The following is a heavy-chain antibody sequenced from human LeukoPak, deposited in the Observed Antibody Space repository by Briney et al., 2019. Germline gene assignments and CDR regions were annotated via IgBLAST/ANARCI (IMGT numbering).Heavy chain of an antibody. V-gene: IGHV3-23*01. D-gene: IGHD6-19*01. CDR3: AKGIYSSGWSYFDY. J-gene: IGHJ4*01. CDR2: LSGSGITT. CDR1: GFTFSNSA. Sequence: GGSLRLSCAASGFTFSNSAMSWVRQAPGKGLEWGSTLSGSGITTYYADSVKGRFTISRDNSKNPLYLQMNSLRAEDTAVYYCAKGIYSSGWSYFDYWGHGTLVTVSS.